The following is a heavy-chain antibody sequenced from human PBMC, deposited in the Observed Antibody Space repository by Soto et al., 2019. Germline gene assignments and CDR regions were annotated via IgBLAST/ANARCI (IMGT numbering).Heavy chain of an antibody. V-gene: IGHV1-46*01. CDR2: INPSGGST. Sequence: GASVKVSCKASGYTFTSYYMHWVRQAPGQGLEWMGIINPSGGSTSYAQKFQGRVTMTRDTSTSTVYMELSSLRCEDTAVYYCARRFPDVHYYYGMDVWGQGTTVTVSS. CDR1: GYTFTSYY. J-gene: IGHJ6*02. CDR3: ARRFPDVHYYYGMDV.